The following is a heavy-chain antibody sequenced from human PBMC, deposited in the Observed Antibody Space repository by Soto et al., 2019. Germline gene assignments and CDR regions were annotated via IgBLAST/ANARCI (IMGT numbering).Heavy chain of an antibody. CDR3: ARGRYCLTGRCFPNWFDS. CDR1: GDSISNLDYF. D-gene: IGHD7-27*01. J-gene: IGHJ5*01. CDR2: IYKSATT. Sequence: PSETLSLTCSVSGDSISNLDYFWAWIRQPPGQALEYIGYIYKSATTYYPSFESRVAISVDTSKSQFSLNVTSVTAADTAVYFCARGRYCLTGRCFPNWFDSWGQGALVTVSS. V-gene: IGHV4-30-4*01.